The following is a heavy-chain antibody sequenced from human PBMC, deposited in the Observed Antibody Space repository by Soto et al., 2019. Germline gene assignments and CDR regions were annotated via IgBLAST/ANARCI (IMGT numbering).Heavy chain of an antibody. J-gene: IGHJ4*02. V-gene: IGHV4-61*01. D-gene: IGHD6-19*01. CDR3: ARAPYSSGWYGRSLKTSY. Sequence: SETLSLTCTVSGGSVSSGSYYWSWIRQPPGKGLEWIGEIYYSGSTNYNPSLKSRVTISVDTSKNQFSLKLSSVTAADTAVYYCARAPYSSGWYGRSLKTSYWGQGTLVTVSS. CDR1: GGSVSSGSYY. CDR2: IYYSGST.